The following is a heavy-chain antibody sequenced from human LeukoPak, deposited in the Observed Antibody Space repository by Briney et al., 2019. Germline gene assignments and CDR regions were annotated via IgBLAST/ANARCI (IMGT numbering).Heavy chain of an antibody. V-gene: IGHV4-59*08. CDR3: ARGARYDSSGYGGAFDI. CDR2: IYYSGST. D-gene: IGHD3-22*01. J-gene: IGHJ3*02. CDR1: GGSISNYY. Sequence: SETLSLTCTVSGGSISNYYWSWIRQPPGKGLEWIGYIYYSGSTNYNPSLQSRVTISVDTSKKHFSLKLSSVTAADTAVYYCARGARYDSSGYGGAFDIWGQGTMVTVSS.